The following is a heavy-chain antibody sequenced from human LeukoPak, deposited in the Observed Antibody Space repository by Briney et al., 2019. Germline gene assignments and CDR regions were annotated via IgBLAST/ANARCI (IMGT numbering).Heavy chain of an antibody. V-gene: IGHV1-46*01. CDR3: ARERYNWNDGGAFDI. D-gene: IGHD1-1*01. J-gene: IGHJ3*02. CDR1: GYTFTKYY. Sequence: ASVKVSCKASGYTFTKYYIHWVRQAPGQGLKWMGVINPSGGSTSYAQKFQGRVTMTRDTSTSTVYMELSSLRSEVTAVYYCARERYNWNDGGAFDIWGQGTMVTVSS. CDR2: INPSGGST.